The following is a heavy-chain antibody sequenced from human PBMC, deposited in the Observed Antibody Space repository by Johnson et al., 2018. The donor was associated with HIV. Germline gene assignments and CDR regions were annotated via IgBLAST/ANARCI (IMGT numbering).Heavy chain of an antibody. CDR2: ISYDGSNK. Sequence: QVQLVESGGGVVQPGRSLRLSCAASGFTFSNYVMHWVRQAPGKGLEWVAVISYDGSNKYYADSVKGRFTISRDNSKNTLYLQMNSLRSEDTAVYYCAKGEPYYYDIGDAFDIWGQGTMVTVSS. V-gene: IGHV3-30*18. D-gene: IGHD3-22*01. CDR1: GFTFSNYV. CDR3: AKGEPYYYDIGDAFDI. J-gene: IGHJ3*02.